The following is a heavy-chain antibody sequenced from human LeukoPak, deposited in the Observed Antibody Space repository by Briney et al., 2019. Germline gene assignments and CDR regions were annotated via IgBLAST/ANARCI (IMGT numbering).Heavy chain of an antibody. CDR1: GGSISSGDYY. CDR2: ISYSGST. J-gene: IGHJ4*02. V-gene: IGHV4-30-4*08. Sequence: PSETLSLTCTVSGGSISSGDYYWIWIRQPPGKGLEWIGYISYSGSTYSNPSLKSRVTISVCTSKNQFSLKLTSVTAADTAVYYCARVIAASGLIYFDYWGQGTLVTVSS. CDR3: ARVIAASGLIYFDY. D-gene: IGHD6-19*01.